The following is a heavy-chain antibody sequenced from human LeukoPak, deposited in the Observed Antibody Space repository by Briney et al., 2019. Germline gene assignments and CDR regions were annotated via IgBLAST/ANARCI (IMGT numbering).Heavy chain of an antibody. Sequence: ASVKVSCKASGGTFSSYAISWVRQAPGQGLEWMGGIIPIFGTANYAQKFQGRVTITTDESTSTAYMELSSLRSEDTAVYYRAREAAGYYFDYWGQGTLVTVSS. CDR3: AREAAGYYFDY. J-gene: IGHJ4*02. D-gene: IGHD6-13*01. CDR2: IIPIFGTA. CDR1: GGTFSSYA. V-gene: IGHV1-69*05.